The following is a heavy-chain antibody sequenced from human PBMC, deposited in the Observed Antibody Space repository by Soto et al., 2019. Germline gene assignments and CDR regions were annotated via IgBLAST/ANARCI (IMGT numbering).Heavy chain of an antibody. CDR2: ISGSGGST. D-gene: IGHD4-4*01. Sequence: GGSLRLSCAASGFTFSSYAMSWVRQAPGKGLEWVSAISGSGGSTYYADSVKGRFTISRDNSKNTLYLQMNSLRAEDTAVYYCAKSGAVTTQYYYYYMDVWGKGTTVTVSS. CDR3: AKSGAVTTQYYYYYMDV. V-gene: IGHV3-23*01. J-gene: IGHJ6*03. CDR1: GFTFSSYA.